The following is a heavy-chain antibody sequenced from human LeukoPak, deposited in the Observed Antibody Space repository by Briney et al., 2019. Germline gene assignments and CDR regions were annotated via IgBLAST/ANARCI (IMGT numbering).Heavy chain of an antibody. CDR3: AIPGPYGSGSYYWRHFDY. D-gene: IGHD3-10*01. V-gene: IGHV3-23*01. J-gene: IGHJ4*02. CDR1: GFTFSSYA. CDR2: ICGSDGST. Sequence: GGSLRLSCAASGFTFSSYAMSWVRQAPGKGLDWVSAICGSDGSTYYADSVKGRFTISRDNSKNTLYLQMNSLRAEDAAVYYCAIPGPYGSGSYYWRHFDYWGQGTLVTVSS.